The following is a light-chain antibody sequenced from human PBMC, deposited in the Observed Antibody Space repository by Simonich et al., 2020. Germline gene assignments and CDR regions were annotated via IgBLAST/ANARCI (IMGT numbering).Light chain of an antibody. CDR2: ESS. Sequence: QSALTQPRSVSGSPGKTVTISCTGTSSDVGGYNYVSWYQQHPGKAPKLMFYESSKRPSGVPGRFSGPKSGNTASLTISGLQAEDEADYYCCSYAGSYTWVFGGGTKLTVL. V-gene: IGLV2-11*01. CDR3: CSYAGSYTWV. J-gene: IGLJ3*02. CDR1: SSDVGGYNY.